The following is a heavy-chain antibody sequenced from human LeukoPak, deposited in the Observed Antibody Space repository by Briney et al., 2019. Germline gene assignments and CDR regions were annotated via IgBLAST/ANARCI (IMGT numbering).Heavy chain of an antibody. CDR2: IHPDSSDK. CDR3: TRLPRETAGDY. V-gene: IGHV3-7*03. D-gene: IGHD1-14*01. CDR1: GFTFRHSW. J-gene: IGHJ4*02. Sequence: TGGSLRLSCEASGFTFRHSWLSWIRQTPGKGLEWVANIHPDSSDKFYVDSMEGRFTIPRDNTKNSLYLQIDNARLDDTGLYYCTRLPRETAGDYWGQGVPVIVSS.